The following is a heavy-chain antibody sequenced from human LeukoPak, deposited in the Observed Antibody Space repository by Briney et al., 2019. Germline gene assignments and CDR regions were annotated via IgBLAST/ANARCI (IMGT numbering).Heavy chain of an antibody. J-gene: IGHJ6*03. D-gene: IGHD2-2*01. CDR3: ARVGCSSTSCPYYYYMGV. CDR2: IYTSGST. V-gene: IGHV4-4*07. CDR1: GGSISSYY. Sequence: SETLSLTCTVSGGSISSYYWSWIRQPAGKGLEWIGCIYTSGSTNYNPPLKSRVTMSVDMSKNQFSLKLSSVTAADTAVYYCARVGCSSTSCPYYYYMGVWGKGTTVTVSS.